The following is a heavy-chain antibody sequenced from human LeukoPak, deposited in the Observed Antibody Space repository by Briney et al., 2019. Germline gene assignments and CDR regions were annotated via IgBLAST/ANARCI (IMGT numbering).Heavy chain of an antibody. J-gene: IGHJ1*01. CDR3: ARDKAVTTEVTQYFQH. CDR1: GYTFTSYG. Sequence: ASVKVSCKASGYTFTSYGISWVRQAPGQGLEWMGWISAYNGNTNYAQKLQGRVTMTTDISTSTAYMELRSLRSDDTAVYYCARDKAVTTEVTQYFQHWGQGTLVTVSS. V-gene: IGHV1-18*01. D-gene: IGHD4-11*01. CDR2: ISAYNGNT.